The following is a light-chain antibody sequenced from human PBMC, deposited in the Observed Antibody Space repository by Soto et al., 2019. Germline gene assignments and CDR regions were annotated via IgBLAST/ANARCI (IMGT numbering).Light chain of an antibody. CDR1: QSVSSNY. V-gene: IGKV3-20*01. CDR3: QQYGSSRWT. CDR2: GAS. Sequence: EIVLTQSPGTLSLSPGERATLSCRASQSVSSNYLAWYQQKPGQAPRLVIYGASSRATGIPDRFSGSGSGTDFTLTISRLEPEDFAVYYCQQYGSSRWTFGQGTKVEIK. J-gene: IGKJ1*01.